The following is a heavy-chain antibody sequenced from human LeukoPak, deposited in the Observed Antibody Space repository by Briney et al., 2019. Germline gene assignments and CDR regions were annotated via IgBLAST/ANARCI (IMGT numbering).Heavy chain of an antibody. CDR1: GYTFTGYY. CDR3: ARVGSDSSGWRRFDY. D-gene: IGHD6-19*01. Sequence: ASVKVSCKASGYTFTGYYMHWVRQAPGQGLEWMGWINPNSGGTNSAQKFQGRVTMTRDTSISTAYMELSRLRSDDAAVYYCARVGSDSSGWRRFDYWGQGTLVTVSS. J-gene: IGHJ4*02. V-gene: IGHV1-2*02. CDR2: INPNSGGT.